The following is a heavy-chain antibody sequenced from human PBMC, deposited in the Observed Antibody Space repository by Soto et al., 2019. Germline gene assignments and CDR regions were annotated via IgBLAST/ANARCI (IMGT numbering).Heavy chain of an antibody. Sequence: QVQLQESGPGLVKPSQTLTLTCTVSGGSISSGSFYWSWIRQHPGKGLEWIGHISDSGSSYYNPSLESRVTISVDTSKNQFSLKLSAVTAADTAVYFCARTTFYDTFTACYSLFDYWGQGTLVTVSS. J-gene: IGHJ4*02. CDR2: ISDSGSS. CDR3: ARTTFYDTFTACYSLFDY. V-gene: IGHV4-31*03. CDR1: GGSISSGSFY. D-gene: IGHD3-9*01.